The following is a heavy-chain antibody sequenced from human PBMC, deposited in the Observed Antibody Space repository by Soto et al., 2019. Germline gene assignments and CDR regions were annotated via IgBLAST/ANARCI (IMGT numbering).Heavy chain of an antibody. CDR3: ASLLRYFDWLLSPEYYFDY. Sequence: SETLSLTCTVSGGSISSSSYYWGWIRQPPGKGLEWIGSIYYSGSTYYNPSLKSRVTISVDTSKNQFSLKLSSVTAADTAVYYCASLLRYFDWLLSPEYYFDYWGQGTLVTVSS. CDR2: IYYSGST. J-gene: IGHJ4*02. V-gene: IGHV4-39*01. CDR1: GGSISSSSYY. D-gene: IGHD3-9*01.